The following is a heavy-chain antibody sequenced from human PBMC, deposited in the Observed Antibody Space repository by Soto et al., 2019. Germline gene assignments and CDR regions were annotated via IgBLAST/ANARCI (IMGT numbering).Heavy chain of an antibody. CDR2: IPYDGSYK. CDR1: GLTFSRYG. V-gene: IGHV3-30*03. D-gene: IGHD4-17*01. CDR3: ATLNYGGDEY. J-gene: IGHJ4*02. Sequence: QVQLVESGGGVVQPGRSLRLSCAASGLTFSRYGMHWVRQAPGKGLECVAIIPYDGSYKYYADSVKGRFTISRDNSKNTLYLQIDSLRAEDTAVYYCATLNYGGDEYWGQGTLVTVSS.